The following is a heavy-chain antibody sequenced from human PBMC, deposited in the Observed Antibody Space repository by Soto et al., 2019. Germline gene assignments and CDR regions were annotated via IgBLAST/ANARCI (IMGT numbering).Heavy chain of an antibody. CDR2: ISGSGDST. CDR1: GFTFSSYA. Sequence: EVQLLESGGGLVQPGGSLRLSCAASGFTFSSYAMRWVRQAPGKGLEWVSAISGSGDSTYYADSVKGRFTISRDNSKNTLYLQMNSLRAKDTAVYYCARRGSGNYYDYWGQGTLVTVSS. V-gene: IGHV3-23*01. D-gene: IGHD1-26*01. CDR3: ARRGSGNYYDY. J-gene: IGHJ4*02.